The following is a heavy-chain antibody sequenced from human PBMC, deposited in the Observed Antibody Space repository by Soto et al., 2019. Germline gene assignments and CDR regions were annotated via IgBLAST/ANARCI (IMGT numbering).Heavy chain of an antibody. J-gene: IGHJ4*02. Sequence: ASVKVSCKASGYTFTIYGISFVLQAPGQWLECIGWISAYNFNTNYAQNLQGRVTMTTDTSTSTAYMELRSLRSDDTAVYYCARGGPDYYDSSGYPTGYWGQGTLVTVSS. V-gene: IGHV1-18*04. D-gene: IGHD3-22*01. CDR3: ARGGPDYYDSSGYPTGY. CDR2: ISAYNFNT. CDR1: GYTFTIYG.